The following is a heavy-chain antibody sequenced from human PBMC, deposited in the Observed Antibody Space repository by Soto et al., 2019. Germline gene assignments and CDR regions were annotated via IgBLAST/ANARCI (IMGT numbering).Heavy chain of an antibody. V-gene: IGHV4-39*07. CDR2: VNHSGST. CDR1: GGSFSSSSYY. CDR3: ARVRGLWSRNFDS. D-gene: IGHD5-18*01. Sequence: SETLSLTCTVSGGSFSSSSYYWGWIRQPPGKGLEWIGEVNHSGSTNYSPSLKSRVTISIDTSKNLFSLSLRSLTAADTAVYYCARVRGLWSRNFDSWGQGTLVTVSS. J-gene: IGHJ4*02.